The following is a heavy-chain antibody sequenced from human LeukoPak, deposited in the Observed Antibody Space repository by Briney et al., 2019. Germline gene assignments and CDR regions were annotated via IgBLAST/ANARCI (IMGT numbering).Heavy chain of an antibody. CDR1: GYSISSSNW. CDR3: ARHFRRWALNWFDP. J-gene: IGHJ5*02. V-gene: IGHV4-28*05. CDR2: IYYSGSI. D-gene: IGHD4-23*01. Sequence: SETLSLTCAVSGYSISSSNWWGWIRQPPGKGLEWIGYIYYSGSIYYNPSLKSRVTMSVDTSKNQFSLKLSSVTAADTAVYYCARHFRRWALNWFDPWGQGTLVTVSS.